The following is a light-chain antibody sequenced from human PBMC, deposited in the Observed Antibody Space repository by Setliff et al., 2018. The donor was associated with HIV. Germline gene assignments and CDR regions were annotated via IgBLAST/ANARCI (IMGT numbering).Light chain of an antibody. CDR3: ASYTKSDTRI. Sequence: QSALTQPASVSGSPGQSIAISCTGTSSDLRAYNYVSWYQQYPGKAPKVLIYDVTKRPSGVSNRFSGSKSGNTASLRISGLQAEDEAHYFCASYTKSDTRIFGGGTKGTVL. CDR2: DVT. V-gene: IGLV2-14*03. CDR1: SSDLRAYNY. J-gene: IGLJ2*01.